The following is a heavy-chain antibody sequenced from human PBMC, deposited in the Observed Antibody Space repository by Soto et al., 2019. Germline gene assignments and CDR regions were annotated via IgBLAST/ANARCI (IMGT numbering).Heavy chain of an antibody. Sequence: EVQLLESGGGLVQPGGSLRLSCAASGFTFSSYAMSWVRQAPGKGLEWVSAISGSGGSTYYADSVKGRFTISRDNSKHTLYRQMNSLRAEDTAVYYCAKADYSNYAVHYGMDVWGQGTTVTVSS. J-gene: IGHJ6*02. CDR2: ISGSGGST. D-gene: IGHD4-4*01. V-gene: IGHV3-23*01. CDR1: GFTFSSYA. CDR3: AKADYSNYAVHYGMDV.